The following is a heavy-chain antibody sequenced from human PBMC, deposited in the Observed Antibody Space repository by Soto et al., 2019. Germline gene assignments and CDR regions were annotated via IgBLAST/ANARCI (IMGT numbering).Heavy chain of an antibody. D-gene: IGHD2-2*01. J-gene: IGHJ4*02. CDR2: LYGGGTT. CDR3: ASALISTNFGFDY. Sequence: EVQLVESGGGLVQPGGSLRLSCAASGFTVSSNYMSWVRQAPGKGLEWVSVLYGGGTTYYADSVKGRFTISRDNSKNTLYLQMNILRVEDTAVYYCASALISTNFGFDYWGQGTLFTVSS. V-gene: IGHV3-66*01. CDR1: GFTVSSNY.